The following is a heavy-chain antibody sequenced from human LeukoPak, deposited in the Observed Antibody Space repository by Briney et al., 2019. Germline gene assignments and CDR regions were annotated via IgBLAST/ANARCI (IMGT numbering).Heavy chain of an antibody. V-gene: IGHV3-21*01. Sequence: GGSLRLSCAASGFTFSSYSMNWVRQAPGKGLEWVSSISSSSSYIYYADSVKGRFTISRDNAKNSLYLQMNSLRAEDTAVYYCAREESSSWYGGDWLDPWGQGTLVTVSS. CDR2: ISSSSSYI. J-gene: IGHJ5*02. CDR3: AREESSSWYGGDWLDP. D-gene: IGHD6-13*01. CDR1: GFTFSSYS.